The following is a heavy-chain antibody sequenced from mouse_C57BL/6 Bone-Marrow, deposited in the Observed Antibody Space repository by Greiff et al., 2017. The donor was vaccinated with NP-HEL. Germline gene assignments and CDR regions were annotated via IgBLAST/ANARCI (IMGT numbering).Heavy chain of an antibody. D-gene: IGHD2-4*01. Sequence: EVQLQQSGGDLVKPGGSLKLSCAASGFTFSSYGMSWVRQTPDKRLEWVATIRSGGSYTYYPDSVKGRFTISRDNAKNTLYLQMSSLKSEDTAMYYCASPYDYDVAWFAYWGQGTLVTVSA. CDR3: ASPYDYDVAWFAY. V-gene: IGHV5-6*01. CDR2: IRSGGSYT. CDR1: GFTFSSYG. J-gene: IGHJ3*01.